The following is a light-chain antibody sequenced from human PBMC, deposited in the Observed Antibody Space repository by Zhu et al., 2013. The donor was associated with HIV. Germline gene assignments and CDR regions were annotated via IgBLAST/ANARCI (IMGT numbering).Light chain of an antibody. CDR1: QSVSSSY. V-gene: IGKV3-20*01. Sequence: EIVLTQSPGTLSLSPGERATLSCRASQSVSSSYLAWYQQKPGQAPRLLIYGASSRATGIPDRFSGSGSGTDFTLTINRLEPEDFAVYYCQQYHNSPWAFGQGTKVEIK. J-gene: IGKJ1*01. CDR3: QQYHNSPWA. CDR2: GAS.